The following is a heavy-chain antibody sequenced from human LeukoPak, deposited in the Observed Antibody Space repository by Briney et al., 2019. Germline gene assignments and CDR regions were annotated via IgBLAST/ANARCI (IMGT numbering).Heavy chain of an antibody. J-gene: IGHJ6*02. Sequence: SQTLSLTCTVSGDSISSGGYYWSWIRQHPGKGLEWIGYIYYSGSTYYNPSLKSRVTISVDTSKNQFSLKLSSVTAADTAVYYCARALVATHYYYYYGMDVWGQGTTVTVSS. CDR3: ARALVATHYYYYYGMDV. D-gene: IGHD5-12*01. V-gene: IGHV4-31*03. CDR2: IYYSGST. CDR1: GDSISSGGYY.